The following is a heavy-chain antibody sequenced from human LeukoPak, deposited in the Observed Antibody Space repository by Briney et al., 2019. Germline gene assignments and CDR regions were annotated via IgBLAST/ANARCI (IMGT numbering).Heavy chain of an antibody. CDR3: ARAIDRGFGSGFDP. D-gene: IGHD3-10*01. Sequence: GGSLRLSCAASGFTFTNYWMHWVRQDPGKGLVWLSRINSDGSSTSYADSVRGRFTISRDNAKNTLYLQMNSLRAEDTAVYYCARAIDRGFGSGFDPWGQGTLVTVSS. J-gene: IGHJ5*02. V-gene: IGHV3-74*01. CDR1: GFTFTNYW. CDR2: INSDGSST.